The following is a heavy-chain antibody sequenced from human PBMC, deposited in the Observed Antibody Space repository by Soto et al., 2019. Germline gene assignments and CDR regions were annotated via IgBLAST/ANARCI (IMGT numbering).Heavy chain of an antibody. CDR3: AWVCGELFGNWFDP. D-gene: IGHD3-10*01. V-gene: IGHV4-31*03. Sequence: QVQLQESGPGLVKPSQTLSLTCTVSGGSISSGGYYWSWIRQHPGKGLEWIGYIYYSGSTYYNPSVKSRVTISVDTSKNQFALKLSSVTAADTAVYYCAWVCGELFGNWFDPWGQGTLVTVSS. CDR1: GGSISSGGYY. CDR2: IYYSGST. J-gene: IGHJ5*02.